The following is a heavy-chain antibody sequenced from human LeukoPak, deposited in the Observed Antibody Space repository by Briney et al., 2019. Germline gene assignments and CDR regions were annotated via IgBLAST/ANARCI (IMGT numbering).Heavy chain of an antibody. J-gene: IGHJ4*02. CDR3: ARVTGYDWESSYDY. CDR2: IYYSGST. Sequence: SETLSLTCTVSGGSISSSIYYWGWIRQPPGKGLEWIGSIYYSGSTYYNPSLKSRVTMSVDTSKNQFSLKLSPVTAADTAVYYCARVTGYDWESSYDYWGQGTLVTVSS. D-gene: IGHD5-12*01. CDR1: GGSISSSIYY. V-gene: IGHV4-39*07.